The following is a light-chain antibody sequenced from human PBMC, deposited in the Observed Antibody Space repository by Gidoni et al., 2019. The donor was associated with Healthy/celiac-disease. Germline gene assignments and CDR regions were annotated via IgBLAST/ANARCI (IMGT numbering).Light chain of an antibody. Sequence: SYELTQPPSVSVSPGPTARITCSGDALAKQSGYWDQQKPGQAPILVMDKDSEGPAGIPGRFAGSSSGKTGTLTIRGGQAEDEADYYWQTGGSSTTYVVFGGGTKLTVL. CDR1: ALAKQS. J-gene: IGLJ2*01. CDR2: KDS. CDR3: QTGGSSTTYVV. V-gene: IGLV3-25*03.